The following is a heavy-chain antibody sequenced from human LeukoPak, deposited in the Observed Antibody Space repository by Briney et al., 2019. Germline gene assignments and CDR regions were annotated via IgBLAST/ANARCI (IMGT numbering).Heavy chain of an antibody. V-gene: IGHV1-8*01. CDR3: ARVRFPRTQGPAGPYYFDY. D-gene: IGHD3-16*01. CDR1: GYTFTSYD. CDR2: MNPNGGNT. J-gene: IGHJ4*02. Sequence: ASVKVSCKASGYTFTSYDINWVRQATGQGLEWMGWMNPNGGNTGYAQKFQGRVTMTRDTSISTAYMGLSGLKSDDTAVYYCARVRFPRTQGPAGPYYFDYWGQGTLVTVSS.